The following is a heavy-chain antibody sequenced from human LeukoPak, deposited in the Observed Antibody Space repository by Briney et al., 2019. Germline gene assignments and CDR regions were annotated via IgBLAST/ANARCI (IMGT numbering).Heavy chain of an antibody. CDR1: GFTFSRFA. V-gene: IGHV3-30*04. CDR2: ISYDGSYK. J-gene: IGHJ4*02. D-gene: IGHD6-13*01. CDR3: ARVSGAEAATGGYFDR. Sequence: PGGSLRLSCAASGFTFSRFAVHWVRQAPGKGLEWVAVISYDGSYKYYADSVQGRFTISRDNSKNTLCLQMNSLSTEDTAVYYCARVSGAEAATGGYFDRWGQGTLVTVSS.